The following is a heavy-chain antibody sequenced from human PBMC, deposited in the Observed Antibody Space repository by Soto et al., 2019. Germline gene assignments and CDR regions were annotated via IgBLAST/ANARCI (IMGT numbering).Heavy chain of an antibody. CDR3: ARQNYDSGTSWA. CDR2: IHYSGTT. V-gene: IGHV4-59*08. J-gene: IGHJ4*02. Sequence: SETLSLTCTVSGDSISSSYWNWIRQPPGRGLEWIGYIHYSGTTKYNPSLKSRVTISVGTSKNQLSLKLASVTAADTAVYYCARQNYDSGTSWAWGQGALVTVSS. D-gene: IGHD3-10*01. CDR1: GDSISSSY.